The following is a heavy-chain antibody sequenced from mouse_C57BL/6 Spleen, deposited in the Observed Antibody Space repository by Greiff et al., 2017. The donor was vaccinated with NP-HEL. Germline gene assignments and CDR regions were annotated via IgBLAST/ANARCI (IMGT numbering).Heavy chain of an antibody. J-gene: IGHJ2*01. CDR2: IDPNSVGT. CDR1: GYKFTSYW. CDR3: VLRYFDY. Sequence: VQLQQPGAELVKPGASVKLSCKASGYKFTSYWMQWVKQRRGRGGEWIGRIDPNSVGTKYNEKFKSKGTLTVDKPSSTAYMQLSSLTSEDSAVYYCVLRYFDYWGQGTTLTVSS. D-gene: IGHD1-1*01. V-gene: IGHV1-72*01.